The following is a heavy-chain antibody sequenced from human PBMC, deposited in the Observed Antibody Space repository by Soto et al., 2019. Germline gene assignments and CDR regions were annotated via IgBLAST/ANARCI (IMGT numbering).Heavy chain of an antibody. V-gene: IGHV3-21*04. CDR1: GFTFTRYS. D-gene: IGHD6-6*01. Sequence: PVGSLRLSCAAAGFTFTRYSRNWFRQAPVKGLEWVSSISSTTNYIYYGDSVKGRFTISRDNAKNSLYLQMNSLRAEDTALYYCAKDMWPYRSSSVGVDYWGQGTLVTVSS. CDR3: AKDMWPYRSSSVGVDY. J-gene: IGHJ4*02. CDR2: ISSTTNYI.